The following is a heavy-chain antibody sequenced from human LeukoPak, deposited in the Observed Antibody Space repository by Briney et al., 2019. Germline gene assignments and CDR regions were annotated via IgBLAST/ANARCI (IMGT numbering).Heavy chain of an antibody. CDR2: ISWNSGSI. CDR3: ARAGDLVVVPHFDY. V-gene: IGHV3-9*01. D-gene: IGHD3-16*01. CDR1: GFTFDDYA. J-gene: IGHJ4*02. Sequence: GGSLRLSCAASGFTFDDYAMHWVRQAPGKGLEWVSGISWNSGSIGYADSVKGRFTISRDNARNSLFLQMNSLRAEDTAVYYCARAGDLVVVPHFDYWGQGTLVTVSS.